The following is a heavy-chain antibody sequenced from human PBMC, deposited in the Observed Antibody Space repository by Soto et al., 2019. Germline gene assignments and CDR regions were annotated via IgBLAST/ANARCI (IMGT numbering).Heavy chain of an antibody. CDR3: ASGPDIVVVPAAIRLPPGDC. CDR2: ISGSGGST. D-gene: IGHD2-2*02. CDR1: GFTFSSYA. Sequence: EVQLLESGGGLVQPGGSLRLSCAASGFTFSSYAMSWVRQAPGKGLEWVSAISGSGGSTYYADSVKGRFTISRDNSKNTLYLQMNGLRAEDTAVYYCASGPDIVVVPAAIRLPPGDCWGQGSLFTVSS. V-gene: IGHV3-23*01. J-gene: IGHJ4*02.